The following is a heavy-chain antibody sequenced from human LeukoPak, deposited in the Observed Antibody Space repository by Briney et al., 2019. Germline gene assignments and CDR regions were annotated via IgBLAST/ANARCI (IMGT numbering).Heavy chain of an antibody. CDR1: GYTFTGYY. D-gene: IGHD2-15*01. J-gene: IGHJ3*02. CDR3: ASGVVVVVAATRGDAFDI. CDR2: INPNSGGT. V-gene: IGHV1-2*02. Sequence: ASVKVSCKASGYTFTGYYMHWVRQAPGQGLEWMGWINPNSGGTNYAQKFQGRVTVTRDTSISTAYMELSRLRSDDTAVYYCASGVVVVVAATRGDAFDIWGQGTMVTVSS.